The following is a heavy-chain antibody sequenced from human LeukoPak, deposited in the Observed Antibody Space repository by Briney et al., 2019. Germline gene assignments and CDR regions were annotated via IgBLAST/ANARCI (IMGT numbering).Heavy chain of an antibody. CDR1: GFTFSSYA. J-gene: IGHJ2*01. Sequence: GGSLRLSCAASGFTFSSYAMSWVRQAPGKGLEWVSGIGGSGGSTYYADSVKGRFTISRDNSKNTLYLQMISLRAEDTAVYYCAKGRGARYFDLWGRGTLVTVSS. D-gene: IGHD3-10*01. V-gene: IGHV3-23*01. CDR2: IGGSGGST. CDR3: AKGRGARYFDL.